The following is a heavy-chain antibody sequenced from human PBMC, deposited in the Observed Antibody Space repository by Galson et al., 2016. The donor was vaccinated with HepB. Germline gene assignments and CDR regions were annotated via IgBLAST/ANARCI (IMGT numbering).Heavy chain of an antibody. CDR2: IYYNGYT. CDR3: ARDPYSGYDRLYCMDV. V-gene: IGHV4-31*03. Sequence: TLSLTCTVSGGSISSGGYYWRWIRRHPGKGLDWIGYIYYNGYTYYNPSLKSRVTISVDTSKNQFSLKLTSVTAADTGVYYCARDPYSGYDRLYCMDVWGQGTTVTVSS. J-gene: IGHJ6*02. D-gene: IGHD5-12*01. CDR1: GGSISSGGYY.